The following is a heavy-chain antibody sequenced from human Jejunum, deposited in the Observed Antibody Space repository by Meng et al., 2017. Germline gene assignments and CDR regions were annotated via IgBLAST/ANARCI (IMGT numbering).Heavy chain of an antibody. D-gene: IGHD5-24*01. CDR2: INTNTGGT. CDR3: AGRSYNYDDYFDF. J-gene: IGHJ4*02. V-gene: IGHV1-2*06. CDR1: GYTLNGFY. Sequence: QVQMEQAGAEVRKPGASVKVSCRASGYTLNGFYMHWVRQAPGQGLEWMGRINTNTGGTNYAQNFKGSITLTRDMSTVYMEVNRLRSDDTAMYYCAGRSYNYDDYFDFWGRGTLVTVSS.